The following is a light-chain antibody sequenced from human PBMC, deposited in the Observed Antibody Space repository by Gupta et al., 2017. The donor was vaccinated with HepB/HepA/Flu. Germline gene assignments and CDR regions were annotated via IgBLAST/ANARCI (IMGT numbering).Light chain of an antibody. Sequence: DIQMTQSPSSLPASAGDRVTITCRASKSIDNYLNWYQQKPGKSPKLLIFAASSLQSGVPSRFSGSGSGAXFTLTIXSLQPENFATYYCQHRVCTPWTFGXGTQVEIK. CDR3: QHRVCTPWT. J-gene: IGKJ1*01. CDR2: AAS. CDR1: KSIDNY. V-gene: IGKV1-39*01.